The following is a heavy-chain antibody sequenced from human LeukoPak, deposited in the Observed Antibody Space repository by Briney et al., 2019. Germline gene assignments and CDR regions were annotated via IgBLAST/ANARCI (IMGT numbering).Heavy chain of an antibody. J-gene: IGHJ5*02. CDR3: ARADRLHGGPYLIGP. Sequence: GASVKASCKTSGYPFTDYFLHWVRQAPGQGLEWMGWINPNSGGTSSAQKFQGRVTMTRDTSITTVYMEVSWLTSDDTAIYYCARADRLHGGPYLIGPWGQGTLVTASS. D-gene: IGHD2-21*01. CDR1: GYPFTDYF. CDR2: INPNSGGT. V-gene: IGHV1-2*02.